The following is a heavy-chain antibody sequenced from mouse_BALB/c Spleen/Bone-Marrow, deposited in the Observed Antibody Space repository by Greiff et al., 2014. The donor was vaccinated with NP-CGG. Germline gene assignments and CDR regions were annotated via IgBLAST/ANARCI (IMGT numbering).Heavy chain of an antibody. CDR3: ARHEXGGYXXX. CDR2: FYPGSXXX. V-gene: IGHV1-62-2*01. D-gene: IGHD1-1*02. J-gene: IGHJ2*01. CDR1: GYTFTEYI. Sequence: QVQLKESGAGLVKPGASVKXSCKASGYTFTEYIIHWVKQRSGQGLEWIGWFYPGSXXXXXXXXXXXXXXXXADXSSSTVYMELSRLTSEDSAVYFCARHEXGGYXXXWGXGTTLTVSS.